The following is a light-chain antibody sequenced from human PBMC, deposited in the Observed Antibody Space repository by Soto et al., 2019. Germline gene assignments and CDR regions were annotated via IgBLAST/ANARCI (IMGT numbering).Light chain of an antibody. CDR1: SSDVGGYNY. J-gene: IGLJ7*01. Sequence: QSALTQPASVSGSPGQSITICCTGTSSDVGGYNYVSWYQQHPGKAPKLMIYEVSNRPSGVSNRFSGSKSGNTASLTISVLQAEDEADYYCSSYTSSSTLVFGGGTQLTVL. CDR3: SSYTSSSTLV. CDR2: EVS. V-gene: IGLV2-14*01.